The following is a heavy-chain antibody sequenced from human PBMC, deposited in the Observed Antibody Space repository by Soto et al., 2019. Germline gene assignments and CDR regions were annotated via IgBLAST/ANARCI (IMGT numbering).Heavy chain of an antibody. D-gene: IGHD6-19*01. J-gene: IGHJ4*02. Sequence: QVQLVESGGGVVQPGRSLRLSCAASGFTFSSYGMDWVSQAPGKRLEWVAVIWYDGSNKYYADSVKGRFTISRDNSKNTLYLQMNSLIAEDTAVYYCARTHSSGWYFDYWGQGTLVTVSS. CDR3: ARTHSSGWYFDY. V-gene: IGHV3-33*01. CDR1: GFTFSSYG. CDR2: IWYDGSNK.